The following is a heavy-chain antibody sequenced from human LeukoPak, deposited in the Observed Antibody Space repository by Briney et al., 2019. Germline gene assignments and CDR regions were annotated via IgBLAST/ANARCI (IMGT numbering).Heavy chain of an antibody. CDR2: ISAYNGNT. D-gene: IGHD3-3*01. Sequence: GASVKVSCKASGYTFTSYGISWVRQAPGQGLEWMGWISAYNGNTNYAQKLQGRVTMTTDTSTSTAYMELRSLRSDDTAVYYCARGSDYDFWSGYSLFDYWGQGTLVTASS. J-gene: IGHJ4*02. CDR1: GYTFTSYG. V-gene: IGHV1-18*01. CDR3: ARGSDYDFWSGYSLFDY.